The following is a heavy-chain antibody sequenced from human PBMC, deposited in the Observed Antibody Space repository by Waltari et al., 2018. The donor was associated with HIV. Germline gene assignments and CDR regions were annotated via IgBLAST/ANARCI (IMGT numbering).Heavy chain of an antibody. CDR3: ARGCREYMWGCKQYPSNWFDP. Sequence: QVQLQQWGAGLLKPSETLSLTCAVYGGSFSGYYWSWIRQPPGKGLEWIGEINHSGSTNYNPSLKSRVTISVDTSKNQFSLKLSSVTAADTAVYYCARGCREYMWGCKQYPSNWFDPWGQGTLVTVSS. CDR1: GGSFSGYY. CDR2: INHSGST. V-gene: IGHV4-34*01. D-gene: IGHD2-21*01. J-gene: IGHJ5*02.